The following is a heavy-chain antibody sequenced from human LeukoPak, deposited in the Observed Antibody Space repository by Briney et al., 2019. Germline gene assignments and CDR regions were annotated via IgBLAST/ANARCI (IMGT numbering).Heavy chain of an antibody. CDR3: VKDVAGYGY. D-gene: IGHD5-12*01. J-gene: IGHJ4*02. Sequence: PGGSLRLSCSASGLTFSSYAMYWVRQAPGKGLEYVSAISGNGGSTDYADSVKDRFAISRDNSKNMLFLQISSLRGEDTAMYHCVKDVAGYGYWGQGTLVTVSS. V-gene: IGHV3-64D*09. CDR1: GLTFSSYA. CDR2: ISGNGGST.